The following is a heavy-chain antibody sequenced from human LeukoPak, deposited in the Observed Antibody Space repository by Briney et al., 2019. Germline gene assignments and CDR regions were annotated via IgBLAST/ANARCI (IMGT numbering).Heavy chain of an antibody. J-gene: IGHJ4*02. Sequence: GGSLRLSCAASGFTFSDYYMSWIRQAPGKGLEWVSYISSSGSTIYYADSVKGRFTISRDNAKNSLYLQMNSLRAGDTAVYYCARDWMPSSGWHSGYWGQGTLVTVSS. CDR2: ISSSGSTI. CDR3: ARDWMPSSGWHSGY. D-gene: IGHD6-19*01. CDR1: GFTFSDYY. V-gene: IGHV3-11*04.